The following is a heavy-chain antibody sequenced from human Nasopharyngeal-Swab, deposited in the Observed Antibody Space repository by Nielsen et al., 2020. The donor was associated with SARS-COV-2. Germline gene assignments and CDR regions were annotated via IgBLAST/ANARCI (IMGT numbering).Heavy chain of an antibody. Sequence: SETLSLTCTVSGGSISSYYWTWIRQSPGKGLEWIGYIYYSGSTDYNPSLKGRVTISVDTSKNQFSLKLSSVTAADTAVYYCARGRYCSSTSCSRLHWFDPWGQGTLVTVSS. V-gene: IGHV4-59*08. CDR1: GGSISSYY. CDR2: IYYSGST. D-gene: IGHD2-2*01. J-gene: IGHJ5*02. CDR3: ARGRYCSSTSCSRLHWFDP.